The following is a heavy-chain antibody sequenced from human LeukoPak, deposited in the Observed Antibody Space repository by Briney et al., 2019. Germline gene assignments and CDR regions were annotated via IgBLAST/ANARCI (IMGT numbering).Heavy chain of an antibody. D-gene: IGHD1-26*01. V-gene: IGHV1-18*01. Sequence: ASVKVSCKASGYTFTSYGISWVRQAPGQGLEWMGWISAYNGNTNYAQKLRGRVTMTTDTSTSTAYMELRSLRSDDTAVYYCASQELDGDYLDYWGQGTLVTVSS. CDR3: ASQELDGDYLDY. CDR2: ISAYNGNT. CDR1: GYTFTSYG. J-gene: IGHJ4*02.